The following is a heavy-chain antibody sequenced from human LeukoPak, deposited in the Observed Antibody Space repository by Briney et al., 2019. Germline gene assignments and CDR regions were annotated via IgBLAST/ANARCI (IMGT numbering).Heavy chain of an antibody. CDR1: GFTFSSYW. Sequence: GRSLRLSCAASGFTFSSYWMSWVRQAPGKGLEWVANIKQDGSEINYVASVEGRFTVSRDNAKNSLFLQMNSLRAEDTAVYYCATEVGTPAIRSAFDIWGQGTMVTVSS. J-gene: IGHJ3*02. V-gene: IGHV3-7*01. CDR2: IKQDGSEI. CDR3: ATEVGTPAIRSAFDI. D-gene: IGHD2-2*01.